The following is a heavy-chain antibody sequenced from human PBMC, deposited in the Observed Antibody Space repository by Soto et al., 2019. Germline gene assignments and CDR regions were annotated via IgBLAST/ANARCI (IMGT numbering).Heavy chain of an antibody. CDR2: IWFNGTNK. D-gene: IGHD6-6*01. Sequence: PGGSLRLSCAASRFTFDNYAMHWVRQAPGRGLEWVGIIWFNGTNKYYSDSMKGRFTISRDNSKNTLYLQLSSLRAEDTAVYSCARDVGHSSSSPYYYGLDVWGQGTTVTVSS. V-gene: IGHV3-33*01. CDR3: ARDVGHSSSSPYYYGLDV. J-gene: IGHJ6*02. CDR1: RFTFDNYA.